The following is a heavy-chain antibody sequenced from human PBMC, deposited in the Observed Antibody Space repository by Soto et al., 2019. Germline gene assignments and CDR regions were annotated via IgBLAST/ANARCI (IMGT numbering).Heavy chain of an antibody. D-gene: IGHD1-26*01. CDR3: ARVRGTYSGRYFFDS. V-gene: IGHV6-1*01. CDR2: TYYRSRWFN. J-gene: IGHJ4*02. Sequence: SQTLSLTCAISGDSVSSTSAAWNWIRQSPSRGLEWLGRTYYRSRWFNDYAVSVKSRITINPDTSKNQFSLQLSSVTHEDTAVYYCARVRGTYSGRYFFDSCGQGTLVTVSS. CDR1: GDSVSSTSAA.